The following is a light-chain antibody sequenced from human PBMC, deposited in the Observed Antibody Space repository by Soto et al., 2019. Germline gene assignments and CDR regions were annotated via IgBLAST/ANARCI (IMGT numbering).Light chain of an antibody. CDR2: DVS. Sequence: QSVLTQPRSVSGSPGQSVTISCTGTSSDFGGYNYVSWYQHHPGKAPKLMIYDVSERPSGVPDRFSGSKSGNTASLTISGLQAEDEADYYCCSYAGTFYVFGTGTKVTVI. CDR1: SSDFGGYNY. J-gene: IGLJ1*01. CDR3: CSYAGTFYV. V-gene: IGLV2-11*01.